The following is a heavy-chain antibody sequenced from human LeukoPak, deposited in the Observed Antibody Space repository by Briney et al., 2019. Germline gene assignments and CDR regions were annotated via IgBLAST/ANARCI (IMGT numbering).Heavy chain of an antibody. D-gene: IGHD3-10*01. CDR1: GFTFSSYA. CDR2: ISYDGNNK. CDR3: ARAARWFGEKYHYYGLDV. V-gene: IGHV3-30*04. Sequence: GGSLRLSCAASGFTFSSYAMHWVRQAPGKGLEWVASISYDGNNKYYADSVKGQFTISRDNSENTLYLQMNSLRAEDTAVYFCARAARWFGEKYHYYGLDVWGQGTTVTVTS. J-gene: IGHJ6*02.